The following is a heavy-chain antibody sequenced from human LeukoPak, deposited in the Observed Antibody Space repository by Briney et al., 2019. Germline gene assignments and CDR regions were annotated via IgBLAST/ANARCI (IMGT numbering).Heavy chain of an antibody. D-gene: IGHD4-23*01. CDR1: GYTFTSYD. CDR2: MSPNSDNT. V-gene: IGHV1-8*01. J-gene: IGHJ5*02. Sequence: ASVKVSCKASGYTFTSYDINWVRQATGQGLEWMGWMSPNSDNTGYAQKFQGRVTFTRDTSISTAYMKLRSLTSEDTAVYYCARDYGGSSGWFDPWGQGTLVTVSS. CDR3: ARDYGGSSGWFDP.